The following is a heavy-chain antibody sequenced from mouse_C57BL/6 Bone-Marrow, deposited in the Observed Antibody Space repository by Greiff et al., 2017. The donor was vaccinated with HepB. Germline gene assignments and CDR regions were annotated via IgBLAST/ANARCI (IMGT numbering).Heavy chain of an antibody. CDR2: ISDGGSYT. V-gene: IGHV5-4*03. CDR1: GFTFSSYA. J-gene: IGHJ2*01. CDR3: ARGKIYFDY. Sequence: EVKLMESGGGLVKPGGSLKLSCAASGFTFSSYAISWVRQTPEKRLEWVATISDGGSYTYYPDNVKGRFTISRDNAKNNLYLQMSHLKSEDTAMYYCARGKIYFDYWGQGTTLTVSS.